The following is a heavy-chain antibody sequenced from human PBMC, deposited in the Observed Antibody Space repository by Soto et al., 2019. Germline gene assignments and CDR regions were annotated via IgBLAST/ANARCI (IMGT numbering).Heavy chain of an antibody. CDR1: GFTFSSYA. CDR2: ISSSSSTI. V-gene: IGHV3-48*01. Sequence: GGSLRLSCAASGFTFSSYAMSWVRQAPGKGLEWVSYISSSSSTIYYADSVKGRFTISRDNAKNSLYLQMNSLRAEDTAVYYCARAVRGVWYYYYMDVWGKGTTVTVSS. J-gene: IGHJ6*03. CDR3: ARAVRGVWYYYYMDV. D-gene: IGHD3-10*01.